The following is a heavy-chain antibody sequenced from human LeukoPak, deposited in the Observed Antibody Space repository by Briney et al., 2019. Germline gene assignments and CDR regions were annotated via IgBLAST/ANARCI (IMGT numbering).Heavy chain of an antibody. CDR1: GFTFSSYA. Sequence: GSLRLSCAASGFTFSSYAMSWVRQAPGKGLEWVSAISGSGGSTYYADSVKGRFTISRDNSKNTLYLQMNSLRAEDTAVYYCAKDLDVYCSGGSCYFDYWGQGTLVTVSS. V-gene: IGHV3-23*01. D-gene: IGHD2-15*01. CDR3: AKDLDVYCSGGSCYFDY. CDR2: ISGSGGST. J-gene: IGHJ4*02.